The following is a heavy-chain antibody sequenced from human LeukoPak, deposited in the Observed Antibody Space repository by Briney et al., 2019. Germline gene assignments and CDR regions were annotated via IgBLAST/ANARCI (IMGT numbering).Heavy chain of an antibody. D-gene: IGHD6-13*01. CDR3: ARHGVGAGLAAAYI. V-gene: IGHV5-51*01. Sequence: GESLKISCKGSGYNFSNYGIGWVRQMPGKGLEWMSLIDPGDSHAIYSPSFQGQVTISADKSISAAYLQWSSLKASDTAMYYCARHGVGAGLAAAYIWGQGTLLTVSS. J-gene: IGHJ4*02. CDR1: GYNFSNYG. CDR2: IDPGDSHA.